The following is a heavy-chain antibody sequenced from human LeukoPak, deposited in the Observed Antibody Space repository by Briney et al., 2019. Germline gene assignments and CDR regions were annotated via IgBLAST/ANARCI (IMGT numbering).Heavy chain of an antibody. CDR2: ISSSSSYA. Sequence: GGSLRLSCAASGFTFSDYYMSWIRQAPGKGLEWVSYISSSSSYANYADSVKGRFTISRDNAKNSLYLQMNSLRAEDTAVYYCARDRAQYYYGSGSYRPYYYYGMDVWGQGTTVTVSS. V-gene: IGHV3-11*05. CDR3: ARDRAQYYYGSGSYRPYYYYGMDV. J-gene: IGHJ6*02. CDR1: GFTFSDYY. D-gene: IGHD3-10*01.